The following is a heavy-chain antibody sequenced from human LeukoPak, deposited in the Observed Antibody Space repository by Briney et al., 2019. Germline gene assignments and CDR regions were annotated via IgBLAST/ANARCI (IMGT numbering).Heavy chain of an antibody. D-gene: IGHD5-12*01. CDR2: IRYDGSNK. J-gene: IGHJ3*02. CDR3: AKDGEAYSGYDSTAPI. Sequence: GGSLRLSCAASGFTFSSYGMHWVRQAPGKGLQWVAFIRYDGSNKYYADSVKGRFTISRDNSKNTLYLQMNSLRDEDTAVYYCAKDGEAYSGYDSTAPIWGQGTMVTVSS. CDR1: GFTFSSYG. V-gene: IGHV3-30*02.